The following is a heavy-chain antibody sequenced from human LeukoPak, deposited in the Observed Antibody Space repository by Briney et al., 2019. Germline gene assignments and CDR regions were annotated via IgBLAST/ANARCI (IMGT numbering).Heavy chain of an antibody. D-gene: IGHD1-26*01. CDR3: ARERVGSDYYGLDV. V-gene: IGHV3-74*01. CDR1: GFIFSSYW. CDR2: INTDGSST. Sequence: GGSLRLSCAASGFIFSSYWMHWVRHAPGKGLVWVSRINTDGSSTAHAASVKGRFTISRDNAKNTLHLQMNSLRAEDTSVYYCARERVGSDYYGLDVWGQGTTVTVSS. J-gene: IGHJ6*02.